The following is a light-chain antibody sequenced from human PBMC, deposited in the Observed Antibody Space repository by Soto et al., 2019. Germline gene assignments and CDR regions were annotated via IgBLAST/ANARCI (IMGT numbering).Light chain of an antibody. V-gene: IGKV1-33*01. CDR3: QQYEYLPYT. J-gene: IGKJ2*01. CDR1: QDNIDY. Sequence: DIQMTQSPSSLSASVGDRVTITCQASQDNIDYLSWYQQRPGKAPKLLIYETSKLQTGVPSRFSGSGSGTAFSLTIRSLQHEDIATYVCQQYEYLPYTFGQGTKLEIK. CDR2: ETS.